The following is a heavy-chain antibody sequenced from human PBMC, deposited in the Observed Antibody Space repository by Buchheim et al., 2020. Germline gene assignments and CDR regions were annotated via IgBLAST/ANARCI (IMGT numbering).Heavy chain of an antibody. D-gene: IGHD3-16*01. CDR1: GDSISSTDW. Sequence: QVQLQESGPGLVKPAGTLSLTCGVSGDSISSTDWWNWVRQPPGKGLEWIGEINHSGTTNYSPSLKSRVTMSVEKSKKQFSPNLSSVTAADTAVYYCARNFGLGGMDVWGRGTT. CDR3: ARNFGLGGMDV. V-gene: IGHV4-4*02. J-gene: IGHJ6*02. CDR2: INHSGTT.